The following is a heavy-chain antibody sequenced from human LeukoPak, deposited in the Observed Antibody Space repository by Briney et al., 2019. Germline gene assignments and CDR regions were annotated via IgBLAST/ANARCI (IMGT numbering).Heavy chain of an antibody. CDR3: AREDGGWLRADL. CDR1: GFSFNAFW. J-gene: IGHJ5*02. V-gene: IGHV3-7*01. Sequence: GGSLRLSCEASGFSFNAFWMSWVRQAPGKGLEWVANIHRDESVRHYVESVRGRFTISRDNARNSLFLQMNSLRVEDTAVYYCAREDGGWLRADLWGQGTLVTVSS. CDR2: IHRDESVR. D-gene: IGHD5-24*01.